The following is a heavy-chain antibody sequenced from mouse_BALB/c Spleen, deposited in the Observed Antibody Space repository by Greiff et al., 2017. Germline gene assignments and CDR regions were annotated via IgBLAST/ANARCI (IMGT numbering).Heavy chain of an antibody. CDR1: GFTFSSYA. CDR3: ARGMITVYAMDY. CDR2: ISSGGST. Sequence: EVKLVESGGGLVKPGGSLKLSCAASGFTFSSYAMSWVRQTPEKRLEWVASISSGGSTYYPDSVTGRFTISRDNAKNTLYLEMSSLRSEDTAMYYCARGMITVYAMDYWGQGTSVTVSS. D-gene: IGHD2-4*01. V-gene: IGHV5-6-5*01. J-gene: IGHJ4*01.